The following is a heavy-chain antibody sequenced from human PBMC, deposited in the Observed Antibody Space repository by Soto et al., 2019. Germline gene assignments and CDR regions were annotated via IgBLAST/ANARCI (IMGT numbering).Heavy chain of an antibody. Sequence: SETLSLTCGVSGSSVSSGFYWAWIRQSPGAGLEWLGSIYPSGNTYYNPSLRGRITISVDTSKNHFSLTLTSVTAADTARYYCVEYTDAHNWFDPWGQGTLVTVSS. CDR2: IYPSGNT. J-gene: IGHJ5*02. CDR1: GSSVSSGFY. D-gene: IGHD2-2*02. V-gene: IGHV4-38-2*01. CDR3: VEYTDAHNWFDP.